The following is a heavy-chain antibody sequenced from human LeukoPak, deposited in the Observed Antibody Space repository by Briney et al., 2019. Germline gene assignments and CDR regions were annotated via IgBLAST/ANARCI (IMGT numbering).Heavy chain of an antibody. V-gene: IGHV3-23*01. J-gene: IGHJ4*02. D-gene: IGHD2-21*02. CDR3: AKNGGDSYGTGHFDY. Sequence: GGSLRLSCAASGFTFSSYAMNWVRQAPRKGLEWVSAIGGRGDNTYYADSVRGRFTISRANSKSTLYLQMNSLRAEDTAIYYCAKNGGDSYGTGHFDYWGQGTLVTVSS. CDR2: IGGRGDNT. CDR1: GFTFSSYA.